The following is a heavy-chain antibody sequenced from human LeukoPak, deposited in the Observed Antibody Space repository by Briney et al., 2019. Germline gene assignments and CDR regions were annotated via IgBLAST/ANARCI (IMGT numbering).Heavy chain of an antibody. J-gene: IGHJ4*02. Sequence: PGGSLRLSCSASGFTFSSYAMHWVRQAPGKGLEYVSAISSNGGSTHYADSVKGRFTISRDNSKNTLYLQMSSLRAEDTAVYYCVNLGQSSGYTFDYWGQGTLVTVSS. CDR3: VNLGQSSGYTFDY. V-gene: IGHV3-64D*06. CDR2: ISSNGGST. D-gene: IGHD6-19*01. CDR1: GFTFSSYA.